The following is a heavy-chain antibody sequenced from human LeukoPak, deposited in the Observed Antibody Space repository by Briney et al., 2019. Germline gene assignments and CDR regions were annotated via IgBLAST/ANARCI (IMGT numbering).Heavy chain of an antibody. CDR2: ISGSDNTR. CDR1: GFTFNTYG. V-gene: IGHV3-48*04. CDR3: ARRAAAGHLDGFDI. J-gene: IGHJ3*02. Sequence: GGSLRLSCAASGFTFNTYGMNWVRQAPGRGLEWVSYISGSDNTRSYADSVKGRFTISRDNAKSSLSLQMNSLRAEDTAVYYCARRAAAGHLDGFDIWGQGTLITVSS. D-gene: IGHD6-13*01.